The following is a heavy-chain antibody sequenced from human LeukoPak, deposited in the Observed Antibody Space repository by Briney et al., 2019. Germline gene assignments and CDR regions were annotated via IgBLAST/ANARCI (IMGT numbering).Heavy chain of an antibody. CDR2: IYYTGST. CDR3: ARDQRSGDYWFDP. Sequence: PSETLSLTCTVSGGSISSYYWSWIRQPPGEGLEWIGYIYYTGSTNYNPSLKSRVTISVDTSKNQFSLKLSSVTAADTAVYHCARDQRSGDYWFDPWGQGTLVTVSS. V-gene: IGHV4-59*01. D-gene: IGHD4-17*01. J-gene: IGHJ5*02. CDR1: GGSISSYY.